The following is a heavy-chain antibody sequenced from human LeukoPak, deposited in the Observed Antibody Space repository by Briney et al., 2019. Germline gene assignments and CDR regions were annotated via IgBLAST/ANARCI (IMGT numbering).Heavy chain of an antibody. CDR1: GYTFTDYY. CDR2: INPNSGGT. Sequence: ASVKVSCKASGYTFTDYYMHWVRQAPGQGLEWMGWINPNSGGTNYAQKFQGRVTMTRDTSISTAYMELSRLRSDDTAVYYCARGEKRSSGSYHYWGQGTLVTVSS. V-gene: IGHV1-2*02. CDR3: ARGEKRSSGSYHY. J-gene: IGHJ4*02. D-gene: IGHD1-26*01.